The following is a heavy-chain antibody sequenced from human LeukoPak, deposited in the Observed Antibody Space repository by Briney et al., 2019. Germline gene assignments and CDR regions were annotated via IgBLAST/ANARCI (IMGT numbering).Heavy chain of an antibody. D-gene: IGHD3-3*01. J-gene: IGHJ5*02. CDR2: ISGSGGST. Sequence: GGSLRLSRAASGFTFSSYAMSWVRQAPGKGLEWVSAISGSGGSTYYADSVKGRFTISRDNSKNTLYLQMNSLRAEDTAVYYCASYDFWSGYRDWFDPWGQGTLVTVSS. CDR3: ASYDFWSGYRDWFDP. V-gene: IGHV3-23*01. CDR1: GFTFSSYA.